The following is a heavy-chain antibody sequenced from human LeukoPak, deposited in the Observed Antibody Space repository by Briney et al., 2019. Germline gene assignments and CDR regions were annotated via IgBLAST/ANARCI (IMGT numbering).Heavy chain of an antibody. CDR2: INHSGST. CDR3: ARDIAARAGRDY. J-gene: IGHJ4*02. V-gene: IGHV4-34*01. Sequence: SETLSLICTVSGASISSYYWSWIRQPPGKGLEWIGEINHSGSTNYNPSLKSRVTISVDTSKNQFSLKLSSVTAADTAVYYCARDIAARAGRDYWGQGTLVTVSS. D-gene: IGHD6-6*01. CDR1: GASISSYY.